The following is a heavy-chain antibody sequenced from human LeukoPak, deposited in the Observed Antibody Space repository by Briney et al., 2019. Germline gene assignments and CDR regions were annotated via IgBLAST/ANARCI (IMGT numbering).Heavy chain of an antibody. V-gene: IGHV3-48*03. Sequence: GGSLRLTCAASGFTFSSYEMNWVRQAPGKGLEWVAYISSGGRIKYYADSVKGRFTISRENAKNSLYLQMNSLRAEDTAVYYCARDEPGIAVDVGVYWGQGTLVTVSS. CDR3: ARDEPGIAVDVGVY. CDR1: GFTFSSYE. D-gene: IGHD6-19*01. J-gene: IGHJ4*02. CDR2: ISSGGRIK.